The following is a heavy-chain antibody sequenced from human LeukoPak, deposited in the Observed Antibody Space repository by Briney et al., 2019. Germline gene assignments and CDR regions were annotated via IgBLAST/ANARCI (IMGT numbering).Heavy chain of an antibody. Sequence: GGSLRLSCAASGFGFSSYWMHWVRQVPGRGPLWVSHISTDGSTTNYADSVKGRFTTSRDNANNTLYLQMNSLRAEDTAVYYCLFGSGSYYTAFEYWGQGALVTVSS. V-gene: IGHV3-74*01. D-gene: IGHD3-10*01. CDR3: LFGSGSYYTAFEY. CDR1: GFGFSSYW. J-gene: IGHJ4*02. CDR2: ISTDGSTT.